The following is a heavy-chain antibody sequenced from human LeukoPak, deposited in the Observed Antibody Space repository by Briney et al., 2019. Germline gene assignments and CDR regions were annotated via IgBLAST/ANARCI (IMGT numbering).Heavy chain of an antibody. CDR1: GGSISSGDYY. J-gene: IGHJ5*02. CDR3: ARRYLRGLLWFGELNWFDP. Sequence: PSETLSLTCTVSGGSISSGDYYWSWIRQPPGRGLEWIGYIYYSGNTYYNPSLKSRITISIDTSKNQFSLKLSSVTAADTAVYYCARRYLRGLLWFGELNWFDPWGQGTLVTVSS. D-gene: IGHD3-10*01. CDR2: IYYSGNT. V-gene: IGHV4-30-4*01.